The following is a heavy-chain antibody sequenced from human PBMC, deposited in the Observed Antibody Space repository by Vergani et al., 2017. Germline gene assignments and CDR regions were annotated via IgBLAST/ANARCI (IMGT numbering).Heavy chain of an antibody. CDR1: GFTFDDYA. J-gene: IGHJ6*02. Sequence: EVQLVESGGGLVQPGRSLRLSCAASGFTFDDYAMHWVRQAPGKGLEWVSGISWNSGSIGYADSVKGRFTISRDNAKTSLYLKMNSLRAEDTALYYCVKYHYRFDFWSGYYTRPPPFSGMDVWGQGTTVTVSS. CDR3: VKYHYRFDFWSGYYTRPPPFSGMDV. V-gene: IGHV3-9*01. CDR2: ISWNSGSI. D-gene: IGHD3-3*01.